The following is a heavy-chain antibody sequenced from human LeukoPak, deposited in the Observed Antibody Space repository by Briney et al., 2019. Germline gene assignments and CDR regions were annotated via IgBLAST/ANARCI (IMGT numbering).Heavy chain of an antibody. CDR3: AKSNGYGLVDI. CDR2: SHYSGST. V-gene: IGHV4-59*08. J-gene: IGHJ3*02. CDR1: GDSISSFY. Sequence: SETLSLTCTVSGDSISSFYWNWIRQPPGKGLEWIGYSHYSGSTNYNPSLRSRVTISVDSSKNHLSLKLNSVTAADTAVYYCAKSNGYGLVDIWGQGTMVTVSS. D-gene: IGHD3-10*01.